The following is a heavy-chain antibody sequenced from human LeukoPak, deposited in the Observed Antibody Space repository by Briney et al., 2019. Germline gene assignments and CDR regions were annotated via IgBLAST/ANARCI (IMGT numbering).Heavy chain of an antibody. CDR2: ISAIVGST. V-gene: IGHV3-23*01. J-gene: IGHJ4*02. CDR1: GFTFSNYA. CDR3: AKGNVAVAGGVYYFDS. D-gene: IGHD6-19*01. Sequence: GGSLRVSCAASGFTFSNYAMTWVRQAPGKGLEWVSTISAIVGSTYYADSVKGRFTISRDNSKNTLNLQMNSLRAEDTAVYYCAKGNVAVAGGVYYFDSWGQGTLVPVSS.